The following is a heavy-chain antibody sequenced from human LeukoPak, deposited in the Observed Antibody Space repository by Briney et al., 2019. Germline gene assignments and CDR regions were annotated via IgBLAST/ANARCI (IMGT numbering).Heavy chain of an antibody. CDR2: IYSDAKT. CDR1: GFIVSTDY. Sequence: PGGSLRLSCAASGFIVSTDYMTWVPQAQGKGLEWVSVIYSDAKTYYADSVKGRFTISRDNAKNTGYLQMNSLRAEDTAVYYCARAAWDYWGQGTLVTVSS. V-gene: IGHV3-66*01. J-gene: IGHJ4*02. CDR3: ARAAWDY.